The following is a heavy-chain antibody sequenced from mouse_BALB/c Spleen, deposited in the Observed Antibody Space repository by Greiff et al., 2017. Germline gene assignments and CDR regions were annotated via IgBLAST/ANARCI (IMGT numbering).Heavy chain of an antibody. CDR2: ISNGGGST. CDR3: ARQDYYGSSYFDY. J-gene: IGHJ2*01. V-gene: IGHV5-12-2*01. Sequence: DVHLVESGGGLVQPGGSLKLSCAASGFTFSSYTMSWVRQTPEKRLEWVAYISNGGGSTYYPDTVKGRFTISRDNAKNTLYLQMSSLKSEDTAMYYCARQDYYGSSYFDYWGQGTTLTVSS. D-gene: IGHD1-1*01. CDR1: GFTFSSYT.